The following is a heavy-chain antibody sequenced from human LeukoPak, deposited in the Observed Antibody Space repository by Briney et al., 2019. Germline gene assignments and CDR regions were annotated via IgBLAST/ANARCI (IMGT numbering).Heavy chain of an antibody. CDR1: VYTTSSGYF. CDR2: ISHSGTT. CDR3: TREEGGTTVDY. D-gene: IGHD1-1*01. Sequence: PSETLSLTCTVSVYTTSSGYFWGWIRQPPGKGLEWIGSISHSGTTYYNPSLKSRITISQDTSKNQFSLKVNSVTAADTAAYYCTREEGGTTVDYWGEGTLVTVSP. V-gene: IGHV4-38-2*02. J-gene: IGHJ4*02.